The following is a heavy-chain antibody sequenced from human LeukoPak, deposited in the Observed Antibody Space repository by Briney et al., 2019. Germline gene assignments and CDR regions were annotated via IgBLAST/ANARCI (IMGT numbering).Heavy chain of an antibody. D-gene: IGHD3-3*01. Sequence: SETLSLTCSVSGGFSGSSYYWGRVRQSPGERLEWIGSIYFSGTTSYNPSLESRVTISVDSSKTQFSLKLASVTAADSAVYYCAKSSWSAVFGVITFFDQWGQGSRVSVSS. V-gene: IGHV4-39*01. CDR3: AKSSWSAVFGVITFFDQ. J-gene: IGHJ4*02. CDR1: GGFSGSSYY. CDR2: IYFSGTT.